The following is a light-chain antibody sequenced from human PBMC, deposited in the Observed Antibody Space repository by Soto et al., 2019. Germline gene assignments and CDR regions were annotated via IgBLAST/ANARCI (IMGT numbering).Light chain of an antibody. CDR2: EVS. V-gene: IGLV2-14*01. Sequence: QSVLTQPASVSGSPGQSITISCTGTSSDVGGYNYVSWYQQHPGKAPKLMIYEVSNRPSGVSNRFSGSKSGNTDSLTISGLQAEDEADYYCSSYTSSSTTSYVFGTGTKVTVL. CDR1: SSDVGGYNY. J-gene: IGLJ1*01. CDR3: SSYTSSSTTSYV.